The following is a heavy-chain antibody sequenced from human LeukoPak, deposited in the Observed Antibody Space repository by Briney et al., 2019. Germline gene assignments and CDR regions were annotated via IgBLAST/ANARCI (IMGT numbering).Heavy chain of an antibody. CDR1: AFTFSGYS. J-gene: IGHJ4*02. CDR2: ISPSATTI. V-gene: IGHV3-48*01. D-gene: IGHD6-6*01. Sequence: GGSLRLSCAASAFTFSGYSMNWVRQAPGKGLEWVSYISPSATTIYYADSVKGRFTISRDNAKNSLYLQMNSLRAEDTAVYYCAREYRSSSGRSFDYWGQGTLVTVSS. CDR3: AREYRSSSGRSFDY.